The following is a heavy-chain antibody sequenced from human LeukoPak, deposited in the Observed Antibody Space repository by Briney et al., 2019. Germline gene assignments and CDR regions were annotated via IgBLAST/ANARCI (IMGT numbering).Heavy chain of an antibody. D-gene: IGHD6-19*01. Sequence: QPGGSLRLSCAASGFTFNSYGIHWVRQAPGKGLEWVAFIRFDGSNNYYADSVKGRFTISRDNSKNTLYLQMNSLRAEDTAVYYCARAAAETGAFRDNWFDPWGQGTLVTVSS. CDR2: IRFDGSNN. CDR1: GFTFNSYG. CDR3: ARAAAETGAFRDNWFDP. J-gene: IGHJ5*02. V-gene: IGHV3-30*02.